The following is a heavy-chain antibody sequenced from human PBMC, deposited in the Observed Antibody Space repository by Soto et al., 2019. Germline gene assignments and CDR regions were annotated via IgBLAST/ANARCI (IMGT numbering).Heavy chain of an antibody. D-gene: IGHD3-10*01. V-gene: IGHV4-59*08. J-gene: IGHJ4*02. Sequence: ETLSLTCPVSGGSISSYYWSWIRQPPGKGLEWIGYIYYSGSTNYNPSLKSRVTISVDTSKNQFSLKLNSMTAADTAVYYCARHNYGSGSTYFDYWGQGTLVTVSS. CDR2: IYYSGST. CDR3: ARHNYGSGSTYFDY. CDR1: GGSISSYY.